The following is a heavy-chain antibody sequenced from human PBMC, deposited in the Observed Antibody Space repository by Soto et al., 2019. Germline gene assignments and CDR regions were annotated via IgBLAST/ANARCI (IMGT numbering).Heavy chain of an antibody. D-gene: IGHD4-17*01. CDR1: GYSFPNYW. J-gene: IGHJ3*02. CDR3: ARRQTTVTSRAFDI. CDR2: IYPGDSDT. Sequence: RGESLKISCKGSGYSFPNYWIGWVRQMPGKGLEWMGIIYPGDSDTRYSPSFQGQVTISADRSISTAYLQWSSLKASDTAMYYCARRQTTVTSRAFDIWGQGTMVTVSS. V-gene: IGHV5-51*01.